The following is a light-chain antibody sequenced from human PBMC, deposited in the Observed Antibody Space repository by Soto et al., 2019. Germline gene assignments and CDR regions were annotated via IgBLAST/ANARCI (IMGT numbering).Light chain of an antibody. CDR1: QSVSSN. V-gene: IGKV3-15*01. J-gene: IGKJ1*01. CDR2: GAS. Sequence: IVMTQSPATLSVSPGERATLSCRASQSVSSNLAWYQQKPGRTPRLLIYGASTRATGIPARFSGSGSGTDFTPTTSTLQSEDFACYYCQHCNNWRRTFGQGTKVEIK. CDR3: QHCNNWRRT.